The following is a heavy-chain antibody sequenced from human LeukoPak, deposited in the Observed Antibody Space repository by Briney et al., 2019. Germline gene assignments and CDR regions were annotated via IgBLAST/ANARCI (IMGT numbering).Heavy chain of an antibody. CDR1: GFTFSSYA. Sequence: GGSLRLSCAASGFTFSSYAMSWVRQAPGKGLEWVSAISRSGGRTYYADSVKGRFTISRDNSRNTLYLQMNSLRAEDTAVYYCAKGPYYYDSSGYYTPDWFDPWGQGTLVTVSS. D-gene: IGHD3-22*01. V-gene: IGHV3-23*01. CDR3: AKGPYYYDSSGYYTPDWFDP. J-gene: IGHJ5*02. CDR2: ISRSGGRT.